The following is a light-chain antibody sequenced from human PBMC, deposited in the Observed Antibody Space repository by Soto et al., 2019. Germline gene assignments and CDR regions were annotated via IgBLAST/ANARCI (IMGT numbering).Light chain of an antibody. V-gene: IGKV1-5*01. Sequence: IQMTQSPSTLSASVLDSVTITYRASQSISSWLAWYQQKPGKAPKLLIYDTSSLESGVPARFSGSGSGTDFTLTISSLQPDDFATYYCQQYGSYPHTFGQGTKVDIK. CDR2: DTS. CDR1: QSISSW. CDR3: QQYGSYPHT. J-gene: IGKJ1*01.